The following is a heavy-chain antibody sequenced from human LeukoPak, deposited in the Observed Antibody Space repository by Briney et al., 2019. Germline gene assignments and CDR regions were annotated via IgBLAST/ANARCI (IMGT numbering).Heavy chain of an antibody. Sequence: SETLSLTCTVSGGSISSSSYYWGWIRQPPGKGLEWIGSIYYSGSTYYNPSLKSRVTISVDTSKNQFSLKLSSVTAADTAVYYCARYNTIPVNDYWGQGTLVTVSS. J-gene: IGHJ4*02. V-gene: IGHV4-39*01. D-gene: IGHD3-3*01. CDR3: ARYNTIPVNDY. CDR2: IYYSGST. CDR1: GGSISSSSYY.